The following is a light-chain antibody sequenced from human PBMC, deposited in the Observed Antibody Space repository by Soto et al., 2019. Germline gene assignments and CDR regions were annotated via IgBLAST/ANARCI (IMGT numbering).Light chain of an antibody. J-gene: IGKJ4*01. V-gene: IGKV3-20*01. CDR2: GAS. CDR3: QQYGNFPLT. CDR1: QSVNSSY. Sequence: EVVVTQSPGTLSLSPGERATLSCRASQSVNSSYLAWYQQKPGQAPRLLIYGASSRATGIPDRFSGSGSRTDFTLTISRLEPEDFALYYCQQYGNFPLTFGGGTKVDIK.